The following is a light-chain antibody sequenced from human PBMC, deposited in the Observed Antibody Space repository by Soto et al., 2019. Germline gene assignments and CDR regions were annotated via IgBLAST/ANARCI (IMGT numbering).Light chain of an antibody. CDR2: GAS. CDR3: QQYDNWPGT. V-gene: IGKV3-15*01. J-gene: IGKJ1*01. Sequence: EIVMTQSPATLSVSPGETTTLSCRASQSVRSNLAWYQQKSGQAPRLLIYGASTRATGVPARFSGSGSGTEFTLSISSLQSEDFAVYYCQQYDNWPGTFGQGTKVDIK. CDR1: QSVRSN.